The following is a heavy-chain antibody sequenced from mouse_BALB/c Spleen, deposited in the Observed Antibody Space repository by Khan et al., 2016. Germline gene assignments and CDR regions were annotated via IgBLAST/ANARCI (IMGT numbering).Heavy chain of an antibody. Sequence: QVQLQQSGAELVRPGSSVKISCKASGYAFSSYWMTWVKQRPGQGLEWIGQIYPGDGDTNYNGKFKGKATLTADKSSSTAYMQLSSLISEDSAVYFGARRAMDYWGQGTSVTVSS. V-gene: IGHV1-80*01. CDR3: ARRAMDY. CDR1: GYAFSSYW. J-gene: IGHJ4*01. CDR2: IYPGDGDT.